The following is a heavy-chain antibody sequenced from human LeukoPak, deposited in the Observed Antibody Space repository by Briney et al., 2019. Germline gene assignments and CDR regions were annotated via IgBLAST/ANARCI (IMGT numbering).Heavy chain of an antibody. V-gene: IGHV3-30*18. CDR2: ISYDGSNK. D-gene: IGHD3-10*01. CDR1: GFTFSSYG. CDR3: AKTLDYYGSGSYYTDSYYFDY. Sequence: GGSLRLSCAASGFTFSSYGMHWVRQAPGKGLEWVAVISYDGSNKYYADSVKGRFTISRDNSKNTLYLQMNSLRAEDTAVYYCAKTLDYYGSGSYYTDSYYFDYWGQGTLVTVSS. J-gene: IGHJ4*02.